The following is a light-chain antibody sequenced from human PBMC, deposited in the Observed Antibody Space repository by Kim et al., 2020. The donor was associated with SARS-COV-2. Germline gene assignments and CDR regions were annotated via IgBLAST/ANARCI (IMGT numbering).Light chain of an antibody. Sequence: DIQMTQSPSSLSASLVDSVTITFPASQDINKYFNCYQQKPGKAPKCLIYDASSLETGFPLRFSGSGSGTDFTRTMSGVQTEDIATYYCQQYDKPPLAFGGGTKVDIK. CDR2: DAS. CDR3: QQYDKPPLA. CDR1: QDINKY. J-gene: IGKJ4*01. V-gene: IGKV1-33*01.